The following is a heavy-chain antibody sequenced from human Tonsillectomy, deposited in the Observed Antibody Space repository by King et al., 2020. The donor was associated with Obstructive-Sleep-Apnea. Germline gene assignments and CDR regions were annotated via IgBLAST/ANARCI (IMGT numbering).Heavy chain of an antibody. D-gene: IGHD2/OR15-2a*01. CDR1: GFTFSNYA. J-gene: IGHJ6*02. CDR2: ITGSGYST. CDR3: AKHFPGVEDVDGMDV. V-gene: IGHV3-23*04. Sequence: DVQLVESGGGLVQPGGSLRLSCAASGFTFSNYAMSWVRQAPGKGLEWVSAITGSGYSTYYADSVKGRFTISRDNSKNTLYLQMNSLRAEDTAVYYCAKHFPGVEDVDGMDVWDQGTTVTVSS.